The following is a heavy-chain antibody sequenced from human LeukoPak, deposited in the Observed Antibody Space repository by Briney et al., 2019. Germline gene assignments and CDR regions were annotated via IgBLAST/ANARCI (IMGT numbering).Heavy chain of an antibody. CDR2: YFFPGST. V-gene: IGHV4-59*08. CDR3: ARHRQSDADAFDF. CDR1: GGSVSGYY. Sequence: PSETLSLTCIVSGGSVSGYYWSWIRQPPGKGLEWIGYYFFPGSTKYNPSLNSRVTMSGDASKNQFSVKLYSVTAADTAVYYCARHRQSDADAFDFWGQGTMVTASS. J-gene: IGHJ3*01.